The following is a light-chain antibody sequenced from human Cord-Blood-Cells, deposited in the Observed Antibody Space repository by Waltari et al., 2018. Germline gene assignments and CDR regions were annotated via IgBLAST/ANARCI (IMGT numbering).Light chain of an antibody. CDR1: SSNIGSNY. V-gene: IGLV1-47*01. CDR2: RNN. CDR3: AAWDDRLSGWV. J-gene: IGLJ3*02. Sequence: QSVLTQPPSASGTPGQRVTISCSGSSSNIGSNYVYWYQQLPGTAPKLLIYRNNPRPSGGPDRFSGSKSGTSASLAISGRRSEDEADYYCAAWDDRLSGWVFGGGTKLTVL.